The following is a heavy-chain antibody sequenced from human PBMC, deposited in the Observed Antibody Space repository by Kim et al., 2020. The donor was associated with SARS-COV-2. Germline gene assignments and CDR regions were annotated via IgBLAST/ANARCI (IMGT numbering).Heavy chain of an antibody. CDR3: AKDRESGYLTHYYYYGMDV. Sequence: GGSLRLSCAASGFTFDDYAMHWVRQAPGKGLEWVSGISWNSGSIGYADSVKGRFTISRDNAKNSLYLQMNSLRAEDTALYYCAKDRESGYLTHYYYYGMDVWGQGTTVTVSS. CDR2: ISWNSGSI. J-gene: IGHJ6*02. CDR1: GFTFDDYA. V-gene: IGHV3-9*01. D-gene: IGHD5-12*01.